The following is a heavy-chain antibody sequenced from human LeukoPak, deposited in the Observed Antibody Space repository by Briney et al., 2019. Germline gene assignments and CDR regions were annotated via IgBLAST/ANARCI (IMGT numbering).Heavy chain of an antibody. Sequence: GGSLRLSCEASGFTLSTYWMNWVRQGPGKGLDWVANINPDGSGKMYVDSVKGRFTIARDNADNSLSLQMNSLRAEDTAVYYCASWGAGGNSWGQGTLVTVSS. CDR2: INPDGSGK. CDR3: ASWGAGGNS. CDR1: GFTLSTYW. V-gene: IGHV3-7*01. J-gene: IGHJ4*02. D-gene: IGHD3-16*01.